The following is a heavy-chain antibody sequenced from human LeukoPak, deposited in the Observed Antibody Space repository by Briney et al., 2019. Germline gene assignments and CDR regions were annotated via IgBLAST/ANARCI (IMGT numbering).Heavy chain of an antibody. D-gene: IGHD4-23*01. V-gene: IGHV4-61*09. Sequence: SGTLSLTCTVSGASLSSDNYYWAWIRQPAGKGLEWIGQIYTSGTTNYNPSLKSRVIILLDASKNQFSLRLTSVTAADTAVYYCAREDSLRWKRFDPWGQGTLVTVSS. CDR3: AREDSLRWKRFDP. J-gene: IGHJ5*02. CDR1: GASLSSDNYY. CDR2: IYTSGTT.